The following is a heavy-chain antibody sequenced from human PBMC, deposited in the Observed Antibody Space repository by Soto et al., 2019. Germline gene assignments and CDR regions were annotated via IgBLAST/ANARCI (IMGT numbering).Heavy chain of an antibody. D-gene: IGHD1-1*01. CDR1: GGTFSSYA. Sequence: ASVKVSCKASGGTFSSYAISWVRQATGQGLEWMGWVNPNTGNSGYAQKFQGRVTMTSDTSISTAHMELSSLRSDDTAVYYCARRAETNGWNGFGADKYYFDFWGQGTLVTVPQ. CDR3: ARRAETNGWNGFGADKYYFDF. CDR2: VNPNTGNS. J-gene: IGHJ4*02. V-gene: IGHV1-8*02.